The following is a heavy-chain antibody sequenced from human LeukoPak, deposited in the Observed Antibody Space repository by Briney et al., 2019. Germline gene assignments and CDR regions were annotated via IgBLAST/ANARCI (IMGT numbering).Heavy chain of an antibody. D-gene: IGHD3-3*01. V-gene: IGHV3-33*01. CDR1: GFTFSSYG. CDR2: IWYDGSNK. Sequence: GGSLRLSCAASGFTFSSYGMHWVRQAPGKGLEWVAVIWYDGSNKYYADSVKGRFTISRDNSKNTLYLQMNSLRAEDTAVYYCASPSRDFWSGYNYYYGMDVWGQGTTVTVSS. CDR3: ASPSRDFWSGYNYYYGMDV. J-gene: IGHJ6*02.